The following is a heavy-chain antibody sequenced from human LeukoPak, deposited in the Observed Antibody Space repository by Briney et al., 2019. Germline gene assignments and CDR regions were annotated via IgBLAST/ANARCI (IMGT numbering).Heavy chain of an antibody. V-gene: IGHV4-34*01. Sequence: SETLSLTCAVYGGSFSGHYWSWIRQPPGKGLEWIGEINHSGSTNYNPSLESRVTISVDASKNHFSLKLSSVTAADTAVYYCASGQYYDLWSGYYVDWGQGALVTVSA. J-gene: IGHJ4*02. D-gene: IGHD3-3*01. CDR1: GGSFSGHY. CDR2: INHSGST. CDR3: ASGQYYDLWSGYYVD.